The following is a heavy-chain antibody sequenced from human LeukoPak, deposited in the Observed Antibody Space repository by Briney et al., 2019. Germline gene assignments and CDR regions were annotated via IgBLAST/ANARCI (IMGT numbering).Heavy chain of an antibody. D-gene: IGHD3-22*01. Sequence: IGWIVVGSGNTNYAQKFQERVTITRDMSTSTAYMELSSLRSEDTAVYYCAAGYYYDSSGYRYWGQGTLVTVSS. CDR2: IVVGSGNT. J-gene: IGHJ4*02. CDR3: AAGYYYDSSGYRY. V-gene: IGHV1-58*01.